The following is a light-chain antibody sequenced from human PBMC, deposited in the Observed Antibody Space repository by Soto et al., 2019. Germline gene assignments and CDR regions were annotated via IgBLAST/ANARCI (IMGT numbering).Light chain of an antibody. V-gene: IGKV3-15*01. Sequence: EIVMTQSPSTLSVSPGERAALSCRARQGFTSTVAWYQQKPGQAPRLLILGASTRATGIPARFSGSGSGTEFTLSISSLQTEDFAIYYCKQYKEWPPFTFGQGTRLEI. CDR1: QGFTST. CDR3: KQYKEWPPFT. J-gene: IGKJ5*01. CDR2: GAS.